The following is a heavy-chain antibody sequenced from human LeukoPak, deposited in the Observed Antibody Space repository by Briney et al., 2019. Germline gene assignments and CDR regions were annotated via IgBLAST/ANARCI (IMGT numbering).Heavy chain of an antibody. V-gene: IGHV4-4*09. CDR2: IYTSGST. J-gene: IGHJ4*02. Sequence: PSETLSLTCTVSGGSISSYYWSWIRQPPGKGLEWIGYIYTSGSTNYNPSLKSRVTISVDTSKNQFSLKLSSVTAAVTAVYYFARRYSSSPGGFDYWGQGTLVTVSS. CDR1: GGSISSYY. CDR3: ARRYSSSPGGFDY. D-gene: IGHD6-6*01.